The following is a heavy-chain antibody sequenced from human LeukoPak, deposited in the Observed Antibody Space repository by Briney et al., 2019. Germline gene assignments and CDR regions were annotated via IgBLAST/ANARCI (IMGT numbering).Heavy chain of an antibody. CDR3: ARGSDGYRIDY. CDR2: IKQDGSEK. J-gene: IGHJ4*02. CDR1: GFTFSSYW. Sequence: GGSLRLSCAASGFTFSSYWMSWVRQAPGKGLEWVANIKQDGSEKDYVDSVKGRFTISRDNAKNSLYLQMNSLRAEDTAVYYCARGSDGYRIDYWGQGTLVTVSS. V-gene: IGHV3-7*01. D-gene: IGHD3-22*01.